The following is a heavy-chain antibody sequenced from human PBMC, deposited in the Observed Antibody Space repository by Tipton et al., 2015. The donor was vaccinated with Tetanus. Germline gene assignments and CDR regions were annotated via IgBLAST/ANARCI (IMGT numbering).Heavy chain of an antibody. CDR2: INPSGGST. CDR1: GYTFTSYY. J-gene: IGHJ3*02. D-gene: IGHD6-13*01. V-gene: IGHV1-46*01. Sequence: QSGAEVKKPGASVKVSCKASGYTFTSYYMHWVRQAPGQGLEWMGIINPSGGSTSYAQKFQGRVTISVDTSKNQFSLKLSSVTAADTAVYYCASSLKEKLDEDAFDIWGQGTMVTVSS. CDR3: ASSLKEKLDEDAFDI.